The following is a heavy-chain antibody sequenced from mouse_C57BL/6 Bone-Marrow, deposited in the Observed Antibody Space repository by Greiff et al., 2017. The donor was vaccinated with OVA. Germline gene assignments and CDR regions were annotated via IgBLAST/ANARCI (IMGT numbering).Heavy chain of an antibody. V-gene: IGHV14-4*01. Sequence: DVKLVESGAELVRPGASVKLSCTASGFNIKDDYMHWVKQRPEQGLEWIGWIDPENGDTEYASKFQGKATITADTSSNTAYLQLSSLTSEDTAVYYCTPTGSNYWYFDVWGTGTTVTVSS. CDR1: GFNIKDDY. CDR3: TPTGSNYWYFDV. CDR2: IDPENGDT. D-gene: IGHD2-5*01. J-gene: IGHJ1*03.